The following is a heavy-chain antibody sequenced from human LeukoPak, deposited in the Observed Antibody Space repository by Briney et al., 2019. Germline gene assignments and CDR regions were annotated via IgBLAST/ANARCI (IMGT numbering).Heavy chain of an antibody. CDR3: ARDPNY. V-gene: IGHV3-66*01. Sequence: GSLRLSCAASGFTFSDYFMTWVRQAPGKGLEWVSVIYSGGTTYYADSVKGRFTISRDNSQNTLYLQMDSLRAEDTAVYYCARDPNYWGQGTLVTVSS. CDR2: IYSGGTT. J-gene: IGHJ4*02. CDR1: GFTFSDYF.